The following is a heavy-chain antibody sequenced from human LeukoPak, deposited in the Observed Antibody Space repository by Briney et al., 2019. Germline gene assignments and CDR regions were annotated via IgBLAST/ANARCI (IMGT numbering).Heavy chain of an antibody. Sequence: PGGSLRLSCAASGFTFSSYSMNWVRQAPGKGLEWVSSISSSSSYIYYADSVKGRFTISRDNAENSLYLQMNSLRAEDTAVYYCAREGTTGDAFDIWGQGTMVTVSS. CDR1: GFTFSSYS. J-gene: IGHJ3*02. D-gene: IGHD4-17*01. CDR3: AREGTTGDAFDI. V-gene: IGHV3-21*01. CDR2: ISSSSSYI.